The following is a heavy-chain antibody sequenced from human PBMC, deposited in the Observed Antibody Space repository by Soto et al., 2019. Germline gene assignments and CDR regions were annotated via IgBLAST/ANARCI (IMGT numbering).Heavy chain of an antibody. CDR3: VRRGYSSSSYYYYYYGMDV. J-gene: IGHJ6*02. Sequence: QVQLVQTGDELMKPGASVQVSCKASGYTFTSYDINWVRQATGQGLEWMGWMNPNSGNTGYAQKFQGRVTMTRNTSISTAYMGLSSLRSEDTAVYYWVRRGYSSSSYYYYYYGMDVWGQGTTVTVSS. V-gene: IGHV1-8*01. CDR2: MNPNSGNT. D-gene: IGHD6-13*01. CDR1: GYTFTSYD.